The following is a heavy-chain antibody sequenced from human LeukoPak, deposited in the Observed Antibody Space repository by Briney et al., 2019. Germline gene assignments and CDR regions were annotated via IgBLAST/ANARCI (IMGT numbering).Heavy chain of an antibody. D-gene: IGHD1-14*01. CDR1: GFTFSSYW. CDR2: ISSSSSTI. J-gene: IGHJ2*01. V-gene: IGHV3-48*04. Sequence: PGGSLRLSCAASGFTFSSYWMSWVRQAPGKGLEWVSYISSSSSTIYYADSVKGRFTISRDNAKNSLYLQMNSLRAEDTAVYYCARVRHRADRYFDLWGRCTLVTVS. CDR3: ARVRHRADRYFDL.